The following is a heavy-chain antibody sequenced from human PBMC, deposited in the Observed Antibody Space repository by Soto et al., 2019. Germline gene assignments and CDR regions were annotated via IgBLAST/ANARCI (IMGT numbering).Heavy chain of an antibody. D-gene: IGHD2-15*01. V-gene: IGHV1-69*02. Sequence: QVQLVQSGAEVKKPGSSVKVSCKASGGTFSSYTISWVRQAPGQGLEWMGRIIPILGIANYAQKFQGRVTITADKSTSTAYMELSSLRSEDTAVYYCARGRHTVVTPGDAFDIWGQGTMVTVSS. CDR2: IIPILGIA. CDR1: GGTFSSYT. J-gene: IGHJ3*02. CDR3: ARGRHTVVTPGDAFDI.